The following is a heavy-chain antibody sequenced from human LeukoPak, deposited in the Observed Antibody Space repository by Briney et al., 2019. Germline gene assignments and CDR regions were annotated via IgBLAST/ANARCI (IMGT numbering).Heavy chain of an antibody. J-gene: IGHJ4*02. CDR2: ISGSGGST. Sequence: GGSLRLSCAASGFTFSSYAMSWVRQAPGKGLEWVSAISGSGGSTYYADSVKGRFTISRDNSKNTLYLQMDSLRAEDTAVYYCAKGQYSSSWYIFDYWGQGTLVTVSS. CDR1: GFTFSSYA. V-gene: IGHV3-23*01. CDR3: AKGQYSSSWYIFDY. D-gene: IGHD6-13*01.